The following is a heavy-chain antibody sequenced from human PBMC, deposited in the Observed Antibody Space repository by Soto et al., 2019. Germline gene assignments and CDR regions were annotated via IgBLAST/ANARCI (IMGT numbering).Heavy chain of an antibody. Sequence: EVQLVESGGGLVKPGGSLRLSCAASGFTFSSYSMNWVRQAPGKGLEWVSSISSSSSYIYYAHSVKSRFTISRNNAKNSLYLQMNRRRAEDTAVYYCARDQPGYSYGYGLGYWGQGALVTVAS. CDR1: GFTFSSYS. J-gene: IGHJ4*02. CDR3: ARDQPGYSYGYGLGY. CDR2: ISSSSSYI. V-gene: IGHV3-21*01. D-gene: IGHD5-18*01.